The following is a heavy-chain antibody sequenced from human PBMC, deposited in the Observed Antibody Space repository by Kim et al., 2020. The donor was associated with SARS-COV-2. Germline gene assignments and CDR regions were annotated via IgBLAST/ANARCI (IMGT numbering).Heavy chain of an antibody. CDR2: ISSSGSTI. D-gene: IGHD5-18*01. Sequence: GGSLRLSCAASGFTFSDYYMSWIRQAPGKGLEWVSYISSSGSTIYYADSVKGRFTISRDNAKNSLYLQMNSLRAEDTAVYYCARVCNVDTAGYYYYYGMDVWGQGTTVTVSS. V-gene: IGHV3-11*01. CDR3: ARVCNVDTAGYYYYYGMDV. CDR1: GFTFSDYY. J-gene: IGHJ6*02.